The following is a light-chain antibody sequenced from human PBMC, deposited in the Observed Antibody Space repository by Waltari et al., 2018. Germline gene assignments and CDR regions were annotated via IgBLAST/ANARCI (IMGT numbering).Light chain of an antibody. J-gene: IGLJ1*01. CDR2: SDR. V-gene: IGLV3-21*01. CDR3: QVWEISSEHYV. Sequence: SYVLTQPPSVSVAPGETAGITCGGSNIGTKSVHWYQQKRGQAPVLVIYSDRDRPSGMPEGVSGSKSGDTATLTISGVEAGDEADYYCQVWEISSEHYVFGSGTKVTVL. CDR1: NIGTKS.